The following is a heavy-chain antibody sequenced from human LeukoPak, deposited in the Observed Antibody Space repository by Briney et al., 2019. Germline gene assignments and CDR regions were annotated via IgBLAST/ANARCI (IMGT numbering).Heavy chain of an antibody. V-gene: IGHV3-30*18. Sequence: GGSLRLSCAASGFTFSSYGMHWVRQAPGKGLEGVAVISYDGTYKYYAGSVKGRFTISRDNSKNTLYLQMNSLRAEDTAVYYCAKSGQNYYGSVWGQGTQVTVSS. CDR1: GFTFSSYG. CDR2: ISYDGTYK. J-gene: IGHJ4*02. CDR3: AKSGQNYYGSV. D-gene: IGHD3-10*01.